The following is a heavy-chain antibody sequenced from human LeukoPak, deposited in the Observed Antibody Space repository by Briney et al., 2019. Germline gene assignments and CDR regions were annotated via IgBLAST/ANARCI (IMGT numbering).Heavy chain of an antibody. CDR2: IYYSGST. Sequence: SETLSLTCTVSGGSISSSSYYWGWIRQPPGKGLKWIGSIYYSGSTYYNPSLKSRVTISVDTSKNQFSLKLSSVTAADTAVYYCARLTSRVAYFDYWGQGTLVTVSS. CDR3: ARLTSRVAYFDY. V-gene: IGHV4-39*07. CDR1: GGSISSSSYY. D-gene: IGHD3-16*01. J-gene: IGHJ4*02.